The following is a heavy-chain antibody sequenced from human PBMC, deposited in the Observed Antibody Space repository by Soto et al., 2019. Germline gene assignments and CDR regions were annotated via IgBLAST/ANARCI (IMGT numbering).Heavy chain of an antibody. J-gene: IGHJ4*02. CDR3: ARCTSSGLQLWLLSYVDY. Sequence: SETLSLTCAVYGGSFSGYYWSWIRQPPGKGPEWIGEINHSGSTNYNPSLKRRFTISVDTSKNQVALKLSSVTAAYTAVYYCARCTSSGLQLWLLSYVDYWAQRILVTVTS. D-gene: IGHD5-18*01. V-gene: IGHV4-34*01. CDR1: GGSFSGYY. CDR2: INHSGST.